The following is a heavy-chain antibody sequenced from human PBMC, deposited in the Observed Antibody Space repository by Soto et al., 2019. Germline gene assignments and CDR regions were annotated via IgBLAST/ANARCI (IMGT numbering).Heavy chain of an antibody. D-gene: IGHD2-21*02. CDR3: TRDHCGGDCFPFHSFDY. CDR1: GFTFGDYA. J-gene: IGHJ4*02. CDR2: IRSRVFGGTA. V-gene: IGHV3-49*04. Sequence: GGSLRLSCIASGFTFGDYAMSWVRLAPGKGLEWIGFIRSRVFGGTAEYAASMKGRFTISRDDSKSIVYLEVNNLKTEDTAVYYCTRDHCGGDCFPFHSFDYCGQGTLVTVYS.